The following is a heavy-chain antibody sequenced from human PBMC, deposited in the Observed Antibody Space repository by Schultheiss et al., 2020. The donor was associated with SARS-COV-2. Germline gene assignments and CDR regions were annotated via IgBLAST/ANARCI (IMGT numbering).Heavy chain of an antibody. V-gene: IGHV3-48*03. Sequence: GGSLRLSCAASGFTFSSYEMNWVRQAPGKGLEWVSYISSSGSTIYYADSVKGRFTISRDNAKNSLYLQMNSLRAEDTAVYYCAKHWVAAAGLTTLYYFDYWGQGTLVTVSS. D-gene: IGHD6-13*01. CDR1: GFTFSSYE. CDR2: ISSSGSTI. J-gene: IGHJ4*02. CDR3: AKHWVAAAGLTTLYYFDY.